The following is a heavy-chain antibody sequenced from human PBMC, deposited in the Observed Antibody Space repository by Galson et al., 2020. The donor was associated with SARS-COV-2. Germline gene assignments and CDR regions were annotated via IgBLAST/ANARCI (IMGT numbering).Heavy chain of an antibody. CDR1: GFIFSDSA. Sequence: GESLKISCTASGFIFSDSAMHWVRQASGKGLEWVGRIRSKANSHATSYAASVKGRFIISRDDSKNTAFLQMNSLETEDTAVYYCTTRLAVDETGGDFEYWIQGTLVNVSS. CDR2: IRSKANSHAT. D-gene: IGHD6-19*01. CDR3: TTRLAVDETGGDFEY. J-gene: IGHJ4*02. V-gene: IGHV3-73*01.